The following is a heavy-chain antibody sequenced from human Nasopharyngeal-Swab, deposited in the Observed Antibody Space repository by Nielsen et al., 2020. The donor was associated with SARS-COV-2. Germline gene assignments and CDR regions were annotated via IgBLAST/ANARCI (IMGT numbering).Heavy chain of an antibody. J-gene: IGHJ5*02. CDR2: FDPEDGET. Sequence: ASVKVSCKVSGYTLTELSMHWVRQAPGKGLEWMGGFDPEDGETTYAQKFQGRVTTTEDTSTDTAYMELSSLRSEDTAVYYCATGTSSGRANWFDPWGQGTLVTVSS. V-gene: IGHV1-24*01. CDR1: GYTLTELS. CDR3: ATGTSSGRANWFDP. D-gene: IGHD3-3*01.